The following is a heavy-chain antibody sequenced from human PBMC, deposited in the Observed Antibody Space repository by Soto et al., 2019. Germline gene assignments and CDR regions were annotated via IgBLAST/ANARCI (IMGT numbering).Heavy chain of an antibody. CDR1: GDIVSSNTAA. D-gene: IGHD2-15*01. CDR3: IVETSPGGAGN. Sequence: QTLSLTCAISGDIVSSNTAAWNWIRSSPSRGLEWLGRTYYRSNWRHDYAVSVKSRFTISRDKAKNSLYLQMNSLRPEDTAFYYCIVETSPGGAGNWGQGTLVTVSS. CDR2: TYYRSNWRH. V-gene: IGHV6-1*01. J-gene: IGHJ4*02.